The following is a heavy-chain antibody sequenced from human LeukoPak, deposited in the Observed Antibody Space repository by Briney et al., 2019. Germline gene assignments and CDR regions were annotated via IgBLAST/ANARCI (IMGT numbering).Heavy chain of an antibody. V-gene: IGHV3-7*03. CDR2: IKQDGSEK. CDR1: GFTFSSYW. CDR3: ARGPGYCSGGSCYQLYYFDY. D-gene: IGHD2-15*01. J-gene: IGHJ4*02. Sequence: PAGGSLRLSCAASGFTFSSYWMSWVRQAPGKGLEWVANIKQDGSEKYYVDSVKGRFTISRDNAKNSLYLQMNSLRAEDTAVYYCARGPGYCSGGSCYQLYYFDYWGQGTLVTVSS.